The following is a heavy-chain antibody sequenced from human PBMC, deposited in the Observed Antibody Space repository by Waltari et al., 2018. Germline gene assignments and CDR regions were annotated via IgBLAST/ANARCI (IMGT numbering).Heavy chain of an antibody. J-gene: IGHJ4*02. CDR2: IYSGGSST. D-gene: IGHD3-10*01. V-gene: IGHV3-23*03. CDR3: AKGGELLGY. Sequence: EVQLLESVGGLVQPGGSLRLSCAASGFTFSSYAMSWVRQAPGKGLEWVSVIYSGGSSTYYADSVKGRFTISRDNSKNTLYLQMNSLRAEDTAVYYCAKGGELLGYWGQGTLVTISS. CDR1: GFTFSSYA.